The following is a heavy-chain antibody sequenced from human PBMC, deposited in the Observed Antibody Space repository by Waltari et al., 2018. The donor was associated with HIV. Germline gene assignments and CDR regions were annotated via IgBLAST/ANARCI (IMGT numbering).Heavy chain of an antibody. D-gene: IGHD1-26*01. V-gene: IGHV3-7*01. CDR3: ARIGTFPHNYAIDF. CDR2: IKDDGSEK. CDR1: GFTFTQYW. J-gene: IGHJ6*02. Sequence: EVQLMESGGGLVQSGGSLSLSCAASGFTFTQYWLSWVRQTPGKGLEWVAYIKDDGSEKYYMGSVKGRFTISRDNAKNSMFLQMNSLRAEDTAVYYCARIGTFPHNYAIDFWGQGTTVTVSS.